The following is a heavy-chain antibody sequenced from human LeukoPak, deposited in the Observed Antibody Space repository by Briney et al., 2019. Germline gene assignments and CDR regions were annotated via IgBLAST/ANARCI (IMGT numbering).Heavy chain of an antibody. CDR1: GFTFSNAW. Sequence: GGSLRLSCAASGFTFSNAWMSWVRQAPGKGLEWVSYFRSSGSTIYYADSVKGRFTISRDNAKNSLYLQMNSLRAEDTAVYYCARDLTMTQSYWGQGTLVTVSS. D-gene: IGHD2-21*02. CDR2: FRSSGSTI. V-gene: IGHV3-11*04. CDR3: ARDLTMTQSY. J-gene: IGHJ4*02.